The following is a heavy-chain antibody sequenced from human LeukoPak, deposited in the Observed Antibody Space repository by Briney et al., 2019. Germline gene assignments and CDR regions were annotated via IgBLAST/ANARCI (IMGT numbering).Heavy chain of an antibody. CDR1: GGSISSYY. CDR3: ARSGIVGANPDAFDI. CDR2: IYTSGST. V-gene: IGHV4-4*07. D-gene: IGHD1-26*01. Sequence: SETLSLTCTVSGGSISSYYWSWIRQPAGKGLEWIGRIYTSGSTNYNPSLKSRVTMSVDTSKNQFSLKLSSVTAADTAVYYCARSGIVGANPDAFDIWGQGTMVTVSS. J-gene: IGHJ3*02.